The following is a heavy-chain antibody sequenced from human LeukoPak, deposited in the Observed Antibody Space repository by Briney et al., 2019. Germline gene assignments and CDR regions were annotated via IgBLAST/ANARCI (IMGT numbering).Heavy chain of an antibody. D-gene: IGHD1-1*01. V-gene: IGHV3-30*03. CDR2: ISYDGSNK. J-gene: IGHJ4*02. Sequence: GGSLRLSCAASGFTFSSYGMHWVRQAPGKGLEWVAVISYDGSNKYYADSVKGRFTISKDNSHNTLYLQMNSLRAEDTAVYFCASHRGDYATGYFDYWGQGTLVTVSS. CDR1: GFTFSSYG. CDR3: ASHRGDYATGYFDY.